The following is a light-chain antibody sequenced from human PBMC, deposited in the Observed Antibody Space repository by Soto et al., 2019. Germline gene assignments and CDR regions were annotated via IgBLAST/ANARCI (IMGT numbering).Light chain of an antibody. CDR1: QGISSY. CDR2: AAS. V-gene: IGKV1-8*01. CDR3: QQYFSYPPIT. J-gene: IGKJ5*01. Sequence: AIRMTQSPSSLSASTGDRVTITCRASQGISSYLAWYQQKPGKAPKLLIYAASTLQSGVPSRFSGSGSGTDFTLTISCLQCEDFVTYYCQQYFSYPPITFGQGTPLEIK.